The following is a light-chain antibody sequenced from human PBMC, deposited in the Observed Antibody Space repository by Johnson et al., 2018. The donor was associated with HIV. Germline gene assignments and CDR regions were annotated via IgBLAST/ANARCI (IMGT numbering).Light chain of an antibody. Sequence: QSVLTQPPSVSAAPGQKVTISCSGSTSTIGNNYVSWYQLLPGTAPKLLIYENDNRPSGLPDRFSGSTSGTSATLGITGLQSGDEADYYCATGDTSMPIGGVFGTGTKVTVL. V-gene: IGLV1-51*02. CDR1: TSTIGNNY. J-gene: IGLJ1*01. CDR2: END. CDR3: ATGDTSMPIGGV.